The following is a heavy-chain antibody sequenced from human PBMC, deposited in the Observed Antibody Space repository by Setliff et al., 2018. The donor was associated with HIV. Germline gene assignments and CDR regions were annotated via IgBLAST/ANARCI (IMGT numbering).Heavy chain of an antibody. CDR1: GYTFASFG. J-gene: IGHJ4*02. V-gene: IGHV1-18*01. CDR2: IGGVNGIP. D-gene: IGHD6-6*01. CDR3: ARGMDDSRSSVWYY. Sequence: ASVKVSCKASGYTFASFGISWVRQAPGQGPEWVGWIGGVNGIPSYAQKLRDRVTLTADTSTKTVFMELRSLRSDDTAVYYCARGMDDSRSSVWYYWGQGTLVTVSS.